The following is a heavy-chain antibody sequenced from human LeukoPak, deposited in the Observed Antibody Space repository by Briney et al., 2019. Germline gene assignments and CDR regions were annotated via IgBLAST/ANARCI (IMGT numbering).Heavy chain of an antibody. CDR1: GGSISSGNYY. J-gene: IGHJ4*02. CDR3: ARLVARYYDILTGYSEQDY. D-gene: IGHD3-9*01. Sequence: SETLSLTCTVSGGSISSGNYYWSWIRQPAGKGLEGIGRIYTSGSTNYNPSLKSRVTISVDTSKNQFSLKPSSVTAADTAVYYCARLVARYYDILTGYSEQDYWGQGTLVTVSS. V-gene: IGHV4-61*02. CDR2: IYTSGST.